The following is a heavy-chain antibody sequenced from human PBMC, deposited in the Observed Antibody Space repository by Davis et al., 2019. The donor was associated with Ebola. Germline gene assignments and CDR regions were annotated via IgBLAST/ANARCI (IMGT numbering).Heavy chain of an antibody. CDR1: GFTFSSYA. CDR2: ISGSDT. V-gene: IGHV3-23*01. CDR3: AKEIQSSGWYTADY. D-gene: IGHD6-19*01. Sequence: GESLKISCAASGFTFSSYAMSWVRQAPGKGLEWVSAISGSDTYYADSVKGRFTISRDNSQNTLYLQMNSLRAEDTAVYYCAKEIQSSGWYTADYWGQGTLVTVSS. J-gene: IGHJ4*02.